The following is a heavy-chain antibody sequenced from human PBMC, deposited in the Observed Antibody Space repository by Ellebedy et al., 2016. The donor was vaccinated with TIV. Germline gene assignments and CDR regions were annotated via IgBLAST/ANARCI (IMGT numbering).Heavy chain of an antibody. CDR2: ISGYNGNT. J-gene: IGHJ5*02. Sequence: AASVKVSCKTSGYNFLNYGVTWVRQAPGQGLEWMGWISGYNGNTVYEEKFQGRVTMTRDTSTSTMYMELTSLRSDDTAVYYCARDDSSSWSYFFDPWGQGTLVTVSS. V-gene: IGHV1-18*04. CDR1: GYNFLNYG. D-gene: IGHD6-19*01. CDR3: ARDDSSSWSYFFDP.